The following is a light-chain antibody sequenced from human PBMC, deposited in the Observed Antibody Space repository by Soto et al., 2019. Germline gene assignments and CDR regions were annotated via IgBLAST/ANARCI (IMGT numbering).Light chain of an antibody. V-gene: IGKV3-20*01. CDR2: GAS. J-gene: IGKJ4*01. Sequence: EIVLTQSPGTLSLSPGERATLSCRASQSVSSSYLAWYQQKPGQAPRLLIYGASSRATGIPDRFSGSGSGTDFTHTISRLEPEDFAVYYCQQYGTTFGGGTKVEIK. CDR3: QQYGTT. CDR1: QSVSSSY.